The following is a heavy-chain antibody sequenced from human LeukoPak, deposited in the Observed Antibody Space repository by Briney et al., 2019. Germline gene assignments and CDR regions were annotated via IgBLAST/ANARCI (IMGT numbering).Heavy chain of an antibody. CDR2: IKQDGSEK. J-gene: IGHJ4*02. CDR1: GFTFSSYW. V-gene: IGHV3-7*01. D-gene: IGHD2-15*01. Sequence: PGGSLRLSGAASGFTFSSYWMSWVRQAPGKGLEWVANIKQDGSEKYYVDSVKGRFTISIDNAKNSLYLQMNSLRAEDTAVYYCAKDLSGGSFDYWGQGTLVTVSS. CDR3: AKDLSGGSFDY.